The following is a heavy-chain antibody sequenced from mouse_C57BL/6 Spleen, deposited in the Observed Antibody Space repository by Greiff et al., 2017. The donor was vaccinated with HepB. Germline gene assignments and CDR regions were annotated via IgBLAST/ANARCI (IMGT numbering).Heavy chain of an antibody. CDR1: GYTFTSYW. Sequence: QVQLQQSGAELVRPGSSVKLSCKASGYTFTSYWMHWVKQRPIQGLEWIGNIDPSDSETHYNQKFKDKATLTVDKSSSTAYMQLSSLTSEDSAVYYCARGYYGSSWYFDVWGTGTTVTVSS. V-gene: IGHV1-52*01. CDR3: ARGYYGSSWYFDV. D-gene: IGHD1-1*01. CDR2: IDPSDSET. J-gene: IGHJ1*03.